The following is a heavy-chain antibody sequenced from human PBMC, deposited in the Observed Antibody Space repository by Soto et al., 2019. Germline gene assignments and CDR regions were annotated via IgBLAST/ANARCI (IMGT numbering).Heavy chain of an antibody. J-gene: IGHJ6*02. CDR3: ARDTIVVVPAANYYGMDV. V-gene: IGHV1-69*13. CDR1: GGTFSIYA. CDR2: IIPIFGTA. Sequence: ASVKVSCKASGGTFSIYAISWVRQAPGQGLEWMGGIIPIFGTANYAQKFQGRVTITADESTSTAYMELSSLRSEDTAVYYCARDTIVVVPAANYYGMDVWGQGTTVTVSS. D-gene: IGHD2-2*01.